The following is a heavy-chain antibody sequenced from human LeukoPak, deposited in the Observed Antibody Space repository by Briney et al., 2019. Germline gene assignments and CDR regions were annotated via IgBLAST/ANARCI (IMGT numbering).Heavy chain of an antibody. D-gene: IGHD3-9*01. V-gene: IGHV5-51*01. Sequence: GESLKISCKGSGYSFTSYWIGWVRQMPGEGLEWMGIIYPGDSDTRYSPSFQGQVTISADKSISTAYLQWSSLKASDTAMYYCAITGRYFDWLDAFDIWGQGTMVTVSS. CDR3: AITGRYFDWLDAFDI. CDR1: GYSFTSYW. CDR2: IYPGDSDT. J-gene: IGHJ3*02.